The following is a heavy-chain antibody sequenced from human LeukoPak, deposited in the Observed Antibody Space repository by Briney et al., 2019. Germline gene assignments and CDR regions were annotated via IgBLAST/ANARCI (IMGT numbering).Heavy chain of an antibody. CDR1: GYTFTSYA. Sequence: ASVKVSCKASGYTFTSYAMHWVRQAPGQRLEWMGWINAGNGNTKYSQKFQGRVTITRDTSASTAYMELSSLRSEDTAVYYCASQEGSSGSYYYYYYGMDVWGQGTTVTDSS. J-gene: IGHJ6*02. D-gene: IGHD3-10*01. CDR2: INAGNGNT. V-gene: IGHV1-3*01. CDR3: ASQEGSSGSYYYYYYGMDV.